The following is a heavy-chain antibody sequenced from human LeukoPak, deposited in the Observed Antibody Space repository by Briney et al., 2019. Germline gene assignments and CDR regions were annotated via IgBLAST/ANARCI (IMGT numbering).Heavy chain of an antibody. V-gene: IGHV1-18*01. CDR1: GYTFTSYG. Sequence: ASVKVSCKASGYTFTSYGISWVRQAPGQGLEWMGWISSYNGNTNYVQTLQGRVTMTTDTSTSTAYMELRTRRADDTAVYYCARGGVLVFWYYMDVWGKGTTVTVSS. CDR3: ARGGVLVFWYYMDV. CDR2: ISSYNGNT. J-gene: IGHJ6*03. D-gene: IGHD3-3*01.